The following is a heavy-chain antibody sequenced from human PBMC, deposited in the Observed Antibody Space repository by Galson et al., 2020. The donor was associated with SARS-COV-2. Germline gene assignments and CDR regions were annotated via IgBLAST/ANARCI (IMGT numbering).Heavy chain of an antibody. CDR3: ARDPPPGGGTYYYVDDY. J-gene: IGHJ4*02. Sequence: GWSLRLSCAAAGFTVSSNYMSWVRQAPGKGLEWVPVIYSGGSTYYADSVNSRFTISRDNTKNTLYLQMNSLRAEDTAVYYCARDPPPGGGTYYYVDDYWGQGTLVTVSS. CDR1: GFTVSSNY. CDR2: IYSGGST. D-gene: IGHD3-10*02. V-gene: IGHV3-66*02.